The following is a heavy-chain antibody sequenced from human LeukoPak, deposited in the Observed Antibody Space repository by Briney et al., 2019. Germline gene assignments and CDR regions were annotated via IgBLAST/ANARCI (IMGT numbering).Heavy chain of an antibody. J-gene: IGHJ4*02. D-gene: IGHD2-15*01. V-gene: IGHV3-30-3*01. CDR3: ARDIGPDY. Sequence: GGSLRLSCAASGFTFSSYAMHWVRQAPGKGPEWVAVISYDGSNKYYADSVKGRFTISRDNSKDTLYLQMNNLRAEDTAVYYCARDIGPDYWGQGTLVTVSS. CDR1: GFTFSSYA. CDR2: ISYDGSNK.